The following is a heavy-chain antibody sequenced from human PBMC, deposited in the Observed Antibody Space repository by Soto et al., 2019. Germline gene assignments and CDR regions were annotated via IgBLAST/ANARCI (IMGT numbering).Heavy chain of an antibody. J-gene: IGHJ5*01. CDR1: GESVSTNSAT. CDR3: ARLLGDSWLDS. D-gene: IGHD1-26*01. V-gene: IGHV6-1*01. CDR2: TYYRSKWYH. Sequence: QVQLQQLGPGLVKPSQTLSLTCAISGESVSTNSATWDWIRQSPSRGLEWLGRTYYRSKWYHDYPVSVKGRMTINADTSNTPLYLQLTSVTPDDTAVYYCARLLGDSWLDSWGQGTLVTVSS.